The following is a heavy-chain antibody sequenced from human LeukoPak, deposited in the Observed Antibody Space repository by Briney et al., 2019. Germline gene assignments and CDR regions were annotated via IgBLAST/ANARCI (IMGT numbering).Heavy chain of an antibody. J-gene: IGHJ6*03. Sequence: SETLSLTCTVTGGSLSSSSYYWGWIRQPPGKGLEGIGSIYYSGTTYYNPSLESRVTISEDTSKNQFSLMLRSATAADTAVYFCARQASDYFYYYMDVWGKGTTVTVSS. V-gene: IGHV4-39*01. CDR3: ARQASDYFYYYMDV. CDR1: GGSLSSSSYY. CDR2: IYYSGTT.